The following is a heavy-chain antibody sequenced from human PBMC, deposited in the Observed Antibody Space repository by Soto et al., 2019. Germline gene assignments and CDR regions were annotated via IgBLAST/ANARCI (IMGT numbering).Heavy chain of an antibody. CDR1: GFTFSSYA. Sequence: GGSLRLSCAASGFTFSSYAMSWVRQAPGKGLEWVSAISGSGGSTYYADSVKGRFTISRDNSKNTLYLQMNSLRAEDTAVYYCAKVMDEQWLAYYFDYWGQGTLVTVSS. CDR2: ISGSGGST. CDR3: AKVMDEQWLAYYFDY. V-gene: IGHV3-23*01. J-gene: IGHJ4*02. D-gene: IGHD6-19*01.